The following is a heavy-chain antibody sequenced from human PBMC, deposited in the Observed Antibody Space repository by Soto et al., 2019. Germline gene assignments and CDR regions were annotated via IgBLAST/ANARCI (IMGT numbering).Heavy chain of an antibody. CDR3: VRAPSDYYSADYFDN. CDR1: GYTFTSYD. D-gene: IGHD2-21*01. V-gene: IGHV1-8*01. J-gene: IGHJ4*02. Sequence: ASVKVSCKASGYTFTSYDINWVRQATGQGLEWMGWMNPNSGNTGYAQKFQGRVTMTRDNSITTACMELSSLRSEDTAVYFCVRAPSDYYSADYFDNWGQGTPVTVSS. CDR2: MNPNSGNT.